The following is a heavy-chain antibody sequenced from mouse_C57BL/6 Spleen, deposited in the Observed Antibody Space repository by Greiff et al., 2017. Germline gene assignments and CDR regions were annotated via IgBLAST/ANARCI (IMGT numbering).Heavy chain of an antibody. V-gene: IGHV1-64*01. J-gene: IGHJ2*01. D-gene: IGHD4-1*01. CDR2: IHPNSGST. CDR1: GYTFASYW. CDR3: ARLTSLGG. Sequence: VKLQQPGAELVKPGASVKLSCKASGYTFASYWMHWVKQRPGQGLEWIGMIHPNSGSTNYNEKFKSKATLTVDKSSSTAYMQLSSLTSEDSAVYYCARLTSLGGWGQGTTLTVSS.